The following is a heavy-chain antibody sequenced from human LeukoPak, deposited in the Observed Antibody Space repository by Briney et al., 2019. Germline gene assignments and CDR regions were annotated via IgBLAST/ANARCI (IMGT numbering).Heavy chain of an antibody. Sequence: SETLSLTCTVSGGSISSYYWSWIRQPAGKGLEWIGRIYTSGSTNYNPSLKSRVTMSVDTSKNQFSLKLSSVTAADTAVYYCARGGIAAAGTNYYYGMDVWGQGTTVTVSS. CDR2: IYTSGST. D-gene: IGHD6-13*01. CDR3: ARGGIAAAGTNYYYGMDV. CDR1: GGSISSYY. J-gene: IGHJ6*02. V-gene: IGHV4-4*07.